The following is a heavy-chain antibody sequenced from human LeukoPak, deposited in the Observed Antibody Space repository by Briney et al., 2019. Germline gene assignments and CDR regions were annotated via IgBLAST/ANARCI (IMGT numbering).Heavy chain of an antibody. CDR1: GGSFSGYY. V-gene: IGHV4-34*01. D-gene: IGHD2-21*01. J-gene: IGHJ3*02. CDR3: ARGRNRGSTPKLAYCGGDCPHGTKNNAFDI. Sequence: PSETLSLTCAVYGGSFSGYYWSWIRQPPGKGLEWIGEINHSGSTNYNPSLKSRVTISVDTSKNQFSLKLSSVTAADTAVYYCARGRNRGSTPKLAYCGGDCPHGTKNNAFDIWGQGTMVTVSS. CDR2: INHSGST.